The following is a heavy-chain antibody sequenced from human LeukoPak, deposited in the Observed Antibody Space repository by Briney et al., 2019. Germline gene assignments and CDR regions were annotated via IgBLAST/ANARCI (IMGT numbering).Heavy chain of an antibody. CDR2: ISPYNGNT. V-gene: IGHV1-18*01. J-gene: IGHJ4*01. CDR3: ARLGGWAYRDYLQEAFDY. Sequence: ASVKVSCKASGYTFTNFGISWVRQAPGQGLEWMGWISPYNGNTNYAQKVQGRVTMTTDTSTSTVYMELRSLRSDDTAVYYCARLGGWAYRDYLQEAFDYLGHGTLVTGSS. D-gene: IGHD4-17*01. CDR1: GYTFTNFG.